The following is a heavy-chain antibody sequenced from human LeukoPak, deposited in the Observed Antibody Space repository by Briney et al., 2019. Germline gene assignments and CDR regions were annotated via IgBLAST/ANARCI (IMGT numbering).Heavy chain of an antibody. V-gene: IGHV4-31*02. CDR2: IYYSGST. CDR1: GFTFSDYY. D-gene: IGHD4-17*01. Sequence: LRLSCAASGFTFSDYYMSWIRQHPGKGLEWIGYIYYSGSTYYNPSLKSRVTISVDTSKNQFSLKLSSVTAADTAVYYCARRTVPLTFDYWGQGTLVTVSS. J-gene: IGHJ4*02. CDR3: ARRTVPLTFDY.